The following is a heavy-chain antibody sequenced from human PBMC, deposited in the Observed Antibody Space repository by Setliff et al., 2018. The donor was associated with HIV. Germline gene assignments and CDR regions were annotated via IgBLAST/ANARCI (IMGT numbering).Heavy chain of an antibody. CDR1: GGTFNTYV. D-gene: IGHD2-15*01. Sequence: SVKVSCKASGGTFNTYVNSWLRQAPGQGLEWMGGIIPILGVANYAQKFQGRLTITADKSTNTAYMELSSMKADDTAVYYCAGGPEEVDCSGGRCYGTVDPWGQGTLVTVSS. CDR3: AGGPEEVDCSGGRCYGTVDP. CDR2: IIPILGVA. J-gene: IGHJ5*02. V-gene: IGHV1-69*10.